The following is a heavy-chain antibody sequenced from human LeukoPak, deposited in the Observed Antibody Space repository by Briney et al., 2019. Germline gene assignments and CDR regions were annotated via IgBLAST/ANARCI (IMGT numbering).Heavy chain of an antibody. Sequence: GGSLRLSCAASGFTFSSYAMSWVRQAPGKGLEWVSRLSGSGGSPNYANSVKGRFTISRDNSKNTLYLQMSSLTAEDTAVYYCANALGGGNTWYYFDCWGQGTLVTVSS. CDR2: LSGSGGSP. CDR3: ANALGGGNTWYYFDC. CDR1: GFTFSSYA. D-gene: IGHD6-13*01. V-gene: IGHV3-23*01. J-gene: IGHJ4*02.